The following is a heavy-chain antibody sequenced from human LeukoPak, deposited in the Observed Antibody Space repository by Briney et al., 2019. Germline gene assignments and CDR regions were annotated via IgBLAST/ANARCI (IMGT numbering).Heavy chain of an antibody. V-gene: IGHV3-74*01. CDR1: GFTFTTYW. D-gene: IGHD6-13*01. CDR2: IKYDGSTS. CDR3: ARENSGIAATDIIDY. Sequence: GGSLRLSCEASGFTFTTYWIHWVRQGPGKGLVWVSRIKYDGSTSNYADSVKGRFTISRDNAKNSLFLQMNSLRVEDTAIYYCARENSGIAATDIIDYWGQGTLVTVSS. J-gene: IGHJ4*02.